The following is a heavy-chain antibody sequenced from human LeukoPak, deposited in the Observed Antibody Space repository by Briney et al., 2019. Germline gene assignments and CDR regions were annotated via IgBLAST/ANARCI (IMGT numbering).Heavy chain of an antibody. V-gene: IGHV4-39*07. D-gene: IGHD6-19*01. CDR2: VYYSGTT. J-gene: IGHJ4*02. CDR1: GGSISLSYYY. Sequence: SETLSLTCSVSGGSISLSYYYWGWIRQPPWKALEWIGSVYYSGTTSYNPSLKSRVTISVDMSKNHFSLRLSSVTAADTAMYYCARGTLYSGWSYYFDYWGQGSQVTVSS. CDR3: ARGTLYSGWSYYFDY.